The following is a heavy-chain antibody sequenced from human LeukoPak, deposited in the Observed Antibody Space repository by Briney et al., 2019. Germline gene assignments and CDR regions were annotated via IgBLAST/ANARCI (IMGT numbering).Heavy chain of an antibody. D-gene: IGHD5-12*01. CDR3: ARDPDTGYGGFDC. Sequence: ASVKVSCKASGYTFSGYYVHWVRQAPGQGLEWMGWINPNSGGTNYAQKFQDRVTMTRDTSISTAYMELSSLRSDDTAVYYCARDPDTGYGGFDCWGQGTLVTASS. J-gene: IGHJ4*02. V-gene: IGHV1-2*02. CDR2: INPNSGGT. CDR1: GYTFSGYY.